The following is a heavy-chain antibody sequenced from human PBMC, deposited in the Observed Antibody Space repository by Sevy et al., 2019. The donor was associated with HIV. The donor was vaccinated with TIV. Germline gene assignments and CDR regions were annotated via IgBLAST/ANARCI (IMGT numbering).Heavy chain of an antibody. CDR2: ISDDGNNK. CDR1: GFPFSTYA. D-gene: IGHD3-22*01. V-gene: IGHV3-30*04. J-gene: IGHJ4*02. Sequence: GGSLRLSCAASGFPFSTYAMYWVRQAPGKGLEWVAVISDDGNNKDYADSVKGRFTVSRDNSKNTLYLQMNSLRADDTAVYYCAGHYYDSTGYYFPLDYWGQGTLVTVSS. CDR3: AGHYYDSTGYYFPLDY.